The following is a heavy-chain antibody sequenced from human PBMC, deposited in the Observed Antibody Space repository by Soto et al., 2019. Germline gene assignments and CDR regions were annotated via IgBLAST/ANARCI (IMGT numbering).Heavy chain of an antibody. D-gene: IGHD3-22*01. CDR2: ISYDGSNK. Sequence: QVQLVESGGGVVQPGRSLRLSCAASGFTFNNYAMRWVRQAPGKGLEWVAVISYDGSNKYYADSVKGRFTISRDNSKNTVYLQMNSLRAEDTAVYYCMGSRYLNWDQGTLVTVSS. J-gene: IGHJ4*02. CDR1: GFTFNNYA. CDR3: MGSRYLN. V-gene: IGHV3-30-3*01.